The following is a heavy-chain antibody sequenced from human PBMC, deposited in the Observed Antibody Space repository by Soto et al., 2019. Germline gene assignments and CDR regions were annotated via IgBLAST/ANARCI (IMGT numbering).Heavy chain of an antibody. CDR1: GYTFTSYG. Sequence: QVQLVQSGAEVKKPGASVKVSCKASGYTFTSYGISWVRQAPGQGLEWMGWISAYNGHTIYAQKLQVRVNRTTDTSTSIASLERRSLRSDDTSVYYCARRDCPLDKWGQGALVTVCS. D-gene: IGHD2-21*02. CDR3: ARRDCPLDK. J-gene: IGHJ4*02. CDR2: ISAYNGHT. V-gene: IGHV1-18*01.